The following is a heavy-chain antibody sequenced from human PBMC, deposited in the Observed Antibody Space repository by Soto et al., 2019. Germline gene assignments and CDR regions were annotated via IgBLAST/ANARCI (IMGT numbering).Heavy chain of an antibody. V-gene: IGHV3-21*01. CDR3: ARDASSIAAAGTGMNWFDP. Sequence: GGSLRISCAASGFTFSSYSMNWVRQAPGKGLEWVSSISSSSSYIYYADSVKGRFTISRDDAKNSLYLQMNSLRAEDTAVYYCARDASSIAAAGTGMNWFDPWGQGTLVTVSS. CDR2: ISSSSSYI. J-gene: IGHJ5*02. D-gene: IGHD6-13*01. CDR1: GFTFSSYS.